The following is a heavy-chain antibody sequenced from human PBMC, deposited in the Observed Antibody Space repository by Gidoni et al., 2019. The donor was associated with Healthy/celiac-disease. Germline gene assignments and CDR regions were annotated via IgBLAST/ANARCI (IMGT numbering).Heavy chain of an antibody. CDR3: ARGGTYCSSTSCANNWFDP. J-gene: IGHJ5*02. V-gene: IGHV4-34*01. CDR1: GGSFSGFS. Sequence: QVQLQQWGAGLLKPSETLSLTCAAYGGSFSGFSWSWIRQPPGKGLEWIGEINHSGSNNYNPYLKSRVTISVETSKNQFSLKLSSVTAADTAAYYCARGGTYCSSTSCANNWFDPWGQGTLVTVSS. CDR2: INHSGSN. D-gene: IGHD2-2*01.